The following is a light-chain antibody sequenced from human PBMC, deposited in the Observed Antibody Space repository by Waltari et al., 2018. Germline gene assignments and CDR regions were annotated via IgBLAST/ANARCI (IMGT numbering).Light chain of an antibody. V-gene: IGLV2-8*01. CDR2: AVT. CDR1: NSDVGGYNS. J-gene: IGLJ2*01. Sequence: QSALTQPPSASRSPGQSVTISCPVTNSDVGGYNSFSWYQQHPGKAPKLIIYAVTKRPSGVPDRFSGSKSGNTASLTVSGLQAEDEAAYYCSSYAGSNNLVFGGGTKLTVL. CDR3: SSYAGSNNLV.